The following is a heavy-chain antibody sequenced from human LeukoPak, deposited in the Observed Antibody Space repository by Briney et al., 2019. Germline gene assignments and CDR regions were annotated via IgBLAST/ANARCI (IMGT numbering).Heavy chain of an antibody. CDR2: IKSDGSST. CDR1: GFTFSTSW. V-gene: IGHV3-74*01. D-gene: IGHD6-19*01. CDR3: ARAYSSPDN. Sequence: GGSLRLSCAASGFTFSTSWMHWVRQAPGKGLEWVSCIKSDGSSTSYADSVKGRFTISRDNAKNTLYLHMNSLRAEDTAVYYCARAYSSPDNWGQGTLVTVSS. J-gene: IGHJ4*02.